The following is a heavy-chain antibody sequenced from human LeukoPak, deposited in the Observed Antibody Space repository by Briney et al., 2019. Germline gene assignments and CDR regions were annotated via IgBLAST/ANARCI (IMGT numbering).Heavy chain of an antibody. D-gene: IGHD3-22*01. CDR1: GGSISIYY. V-gene: IGHV4-59*08. CDR2: IYYSGST. CDR3: ARGRYDSSGYYPDY. Sequence: PSETLSLTCTVSGGSISIYYWSWIRQPPGKGLEWIGYIYYSGSTNYNPSLKSRVTISVDTSKNQFSLKLSSVTAADTAVYYCARGRYDSSGYYPDYWGQGTLVTVSS. J-gene: IGHJ4*02.